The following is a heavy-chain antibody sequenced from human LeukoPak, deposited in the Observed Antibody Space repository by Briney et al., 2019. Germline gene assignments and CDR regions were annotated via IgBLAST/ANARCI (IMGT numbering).Heavy chain of an antibody. Sequence: GASVKVSCKASGYTFTGYYMHWVRQAPGQGLEWMGWINPNSGGTNYAQKFQGRVTMTRDTSISTAYMELSRLRSDDTAVYYCARGDRSWYESSRAAFDIWGQGTMVTVSS. V-gene: IGHV1-2*02. CDR2: INPNSGGT. J-gene: IGHJ3*02. D-gene: IGHD6-13*01. CDR3: ARGDRSWYESSRAAFDI. CDR1: GYTFTGYY.